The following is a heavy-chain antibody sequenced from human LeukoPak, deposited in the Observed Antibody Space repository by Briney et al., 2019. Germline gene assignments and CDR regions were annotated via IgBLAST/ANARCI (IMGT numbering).Heavy chain of an antibody. CDR1: GGSFSGYY. CDR2: INHSGST. Sequence: KSSETPSLTCAVYGGSFSGYYWSWIRQPPGKGLEWIGEINHSGSTNYNPSLKSRVTISVDTSKNQFSLKLSSVTAADTAVYYCARGDCTNGVCYHFDYWGQGTLVTVSS. J-gene: IGHJ4*02. V-gene: IGHV4-34*01. D-gene: IGHD2-8*01. CDR3: ARGDCTNGVCYHFDY.